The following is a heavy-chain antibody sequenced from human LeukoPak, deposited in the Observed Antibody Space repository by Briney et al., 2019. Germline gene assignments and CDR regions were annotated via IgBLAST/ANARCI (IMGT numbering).Heavy chain of an antibody. CDR1: GGSISSYY. CDR2: IYYSGST. CDR3: ARARIDRIAVADFFDY. J-gene: IGHJ4*02. D-gene: IGHD6-19*01. V-gene: IGHV4-59*12. Sequence: PSETLSLTCTVSGGSISSYYWSWIRQPPGKGLEWIGYIYYSGSTNYNPSLKSRVTISVDTSKNQFSLKLSSVTAADTAVYYCARARIDRIAVADFFDYWGQGTLVTVSS.